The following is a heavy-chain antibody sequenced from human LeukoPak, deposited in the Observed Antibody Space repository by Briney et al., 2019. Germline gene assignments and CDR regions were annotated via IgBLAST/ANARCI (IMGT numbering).Heavy chain of an antibody. CDR2: INPNSGGT. CDR1: GYTFTGYY. V-gene: IGHV1-2*02. Sequence: GASVKVSCKASGYTFTGYYMHWVRQAPGQGLEWMGWINPNSGGTNYAQKLQGRVTMTTDTSTSTAYMELRSLRSDDTAVYYCARVEISSGFNYYYDSSGYSDYWGQGTLVTVSS. D-gene: IGHD3-22*01. CDR3: ARVEISSGFNYYYDSSGYSDY. J-gene: IGHJ4*02.